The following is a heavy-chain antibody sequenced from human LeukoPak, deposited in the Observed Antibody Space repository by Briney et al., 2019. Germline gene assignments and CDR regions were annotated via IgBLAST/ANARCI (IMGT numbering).Heavy chain of an antibody. CDR2: IIPIFGTA. CDR3: AREGGYCSSTSCYKHFDY. Sequence: ASVKVSFKASGYTFTGYYMHWVRQAPGQGLEWMGGIIPIFGTANYAQKFQGRVTITADKSTSTAYMELSSLRSEDTAVYYCAREGGYCSSTSCYKHFDYWGQGTLVTVSS. J-gene: IGHJ4*02. CDR1: GYTFTGYY. D-gene: IGHD2-2*02. V-gene: IGHV1-69*06.